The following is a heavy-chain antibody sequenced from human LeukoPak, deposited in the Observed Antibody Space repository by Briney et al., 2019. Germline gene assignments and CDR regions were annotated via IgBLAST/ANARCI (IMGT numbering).Heavy chain of an antibody. D-gene: IGHD3-22*01. CDR3: ARENYYDSSGLAYYYMDV. Sequence: GGSLRLSCAASGFTFSSYSMNWVRQAPGKGLEWVSSISSSSSYIYYADSVKGRFTISRDNAKNSLYLQMNSLRAEDTAVYYCARENYYDSSGLAYYYMDVWGKGTTVTVSS. CDR2: ISSSSSYI. J-gene: IGHJ6*03. CDR1: GFTFSSYS. V-gene: IGHV3-21*01.